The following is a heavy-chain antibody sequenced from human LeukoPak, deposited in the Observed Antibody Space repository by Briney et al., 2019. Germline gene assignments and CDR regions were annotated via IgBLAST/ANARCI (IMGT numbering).Heavy chain of an antibody. CDR1: GDSVSSNSAA. Sequence: SQTLSLTCAISGDSVSSNSAAWNWIRQSPSRGLEWLGRTYYRSKWYNDYAVSVKSRITINPDTSKNQFSLQLNSVTPEDTAVYYCARDLGSYYSIYYYDMDVWGQGTTVTVSS. J-gene: IGHJ6*02. V-gene: IGHV6-1*01. D-gene: IGHD1-26*01. CDR2: TYYRSKWYN. CDR3: ARDLGSYYSIYYYDMDV.